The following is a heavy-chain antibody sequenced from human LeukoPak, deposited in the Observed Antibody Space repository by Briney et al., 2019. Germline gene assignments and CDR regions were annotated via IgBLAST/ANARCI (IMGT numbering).Heavy chain of an antibody. CDR3: AKGLRGYSYDTFDY. Sequence: GGSLRLSCAASGFTFTSYAMNWVRLAPGKGLEWVSTISGSGSSTYYVDPVKGRFTISRDNSKNTLYLQMNSLRAEDTAIYYCAKGLRGYSYDTFDYWGQGILVTVSS. D-gene: IGHD5-18*01. J-gene: IGHJ4*02. CDR2: ISGSGSST. V-gene: IGHV3-23*01. CDR1: GFTFTSYA.